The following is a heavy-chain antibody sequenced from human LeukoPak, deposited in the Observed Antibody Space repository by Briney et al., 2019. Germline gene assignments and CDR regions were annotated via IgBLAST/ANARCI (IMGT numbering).Heavy chain of an antibody. D-gene: IGHD2-15*01. J-gene: IGHJ4*02. V-gene: IGHV4-39*01. CDR2: IYYSGST. CDR1: GGSISSSSYY. CDR3: ERGGLSLADY. Sequence: SETLSLTCTVSGGSISSSSYYWGWIRQPPGKGLEWIGSIYYSGSTYYNPSLKSRVTISVDTSKNQFSLKLSSVTAADTAVYYCERGGLSLADYWGQGTLATVSS.